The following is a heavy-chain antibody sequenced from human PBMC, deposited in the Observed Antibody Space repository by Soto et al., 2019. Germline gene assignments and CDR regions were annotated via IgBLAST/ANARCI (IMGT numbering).Heavy chain of an antibody. CDR2: ISSNGGST. Sequence: GGPLRLSCSASGFTFSSYAMHWVRQAPGKGLEYVSAISSNGGSTYYADSVKGRFTISRDNSKNTLYLQMSSLRAEDTAVYYCVKVDYYGMDVWGQGTTVTVSS. CDR1: GFTFSSYA. CDR3: VKVDYYGMDV. V-gene: IGHV3-64D*08. J-gene: IGHJ6*02.